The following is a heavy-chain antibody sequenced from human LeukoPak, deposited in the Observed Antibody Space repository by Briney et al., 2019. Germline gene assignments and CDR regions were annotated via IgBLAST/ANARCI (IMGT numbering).Heavy chain of an antibody. V-gene: IGHV1-69*13. CDR1: GYTLTELS. Sequence: ASVKVSCKVSGYTLTELSMHWVRQAPGQGLEWMGGIIPIFGTGNYAQQFQGRVTISADESTSTTYMELNSLRSEDTAVYFCARESAAGKFDYWGQGTLVTVSP. J-gene: IGHJ4*02. CDR3: ARESAAGKFDY. D-gene: IGHD6-13*01. CDR2: IIPIFGTG.